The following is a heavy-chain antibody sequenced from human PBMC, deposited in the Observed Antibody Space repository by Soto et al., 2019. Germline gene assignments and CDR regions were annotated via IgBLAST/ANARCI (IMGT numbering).Heavy chain of an antibody. CDR3: ARIYDYYYDYMDV. J-gene: IGHJ6*03. CDR2: IFSNDEK. Sequence: QVTLKESGPVLVKPTETLTLTCTVSGFSLSNARMGVSWIRQPPGKALEWLAHIFSNDEKSYSTSLKSRLTISKDTSKSQVVLTMTNMDPVDTATYYCARIYDYYYDYMDVWGKGTTVTVSS. CDR1: GFSLSNARMG. V-gene: IGHV2-26*01.